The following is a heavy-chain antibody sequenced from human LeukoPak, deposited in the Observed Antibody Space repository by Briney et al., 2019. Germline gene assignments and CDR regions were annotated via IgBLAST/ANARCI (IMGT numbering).Heavy chain of an antibody. CDR1: GGSFSGYY. CDR2: INHNGST. V-gene: IGHV4-34*01. CDR3: ARAGDCSSTSCNSWFDP. D-gene: IGHD2-2*01. Sequence: PSETLSLTCAVYGGSFSGYYWSWIRQPPGKGLEWIGEINHNGSTNYNPSLKSRVTISVDTSKNQFSLKLSSVTAADTAVYYCARAGDCSSTSCNSWFDPWGQGTLVTVSS. J-gene: IGHJ5*02.